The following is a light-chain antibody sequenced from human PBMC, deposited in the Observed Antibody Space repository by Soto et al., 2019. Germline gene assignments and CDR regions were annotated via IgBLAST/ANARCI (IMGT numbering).Light chain of an antibody. CDR3: QKYGSPPWS. V-gene: IGKV1-27*01. J-gene: IGKJ1*01. CDR1: QDISIY. CDR2: GAS. Sequence: DIQMTQSPSSLSASLGDRVTITCRASQDISIYLAWYQQQPGKGPKVLISGASTLQSGVPSRFSGSGSGTDFTLTIISLQPEDVATYYCQKYGSPPWSFGQGTKVEIK.